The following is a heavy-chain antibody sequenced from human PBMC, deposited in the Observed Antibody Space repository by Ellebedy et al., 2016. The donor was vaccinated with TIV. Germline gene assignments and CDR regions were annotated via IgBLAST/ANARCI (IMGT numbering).Heavy chain of an antibody. V-gene: IGHV4-59*01. D-gene: IGHD4-23*01. CDR1: GGSISTFY. CDR2: IYYSGST. J-gene: IGHJ6*03. Sequence: GSLRLSXTVSGGSISTFYWSWIRQPPGKGLEWIGHIYYSGSTSYNPSLRSRVTISVDTSKNQFSLRLSSVTAADTAVYYCARVIENGGTPNYYYYYYMDVWGKGTTVTVSS. CDR3: ARVIENGGTPNYYYYYYMDV.